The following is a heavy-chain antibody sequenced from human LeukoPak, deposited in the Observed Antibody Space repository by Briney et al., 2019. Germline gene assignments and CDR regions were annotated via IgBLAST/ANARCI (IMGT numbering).Heavy chain of an antibody. CDR3: ARENYDSSGYYSHDAFDI. V-gene: IGHV3-21*01. D-gene: IGHD3-22*01. J-gene: IGHJ3*02. CDR2: ISSSSSYI. CDR1: GFTFNTYN. Sequence: GGSLRLSCAASGFTFNTYNMNWVRQAPGKGLEWVSSISSSSSYIYYADSVKGRFTISRDNAKNSLYLQMNSLRAEDTAVYYCARENYDSSGYYSHDAFDIWGQGTMVTVSS.